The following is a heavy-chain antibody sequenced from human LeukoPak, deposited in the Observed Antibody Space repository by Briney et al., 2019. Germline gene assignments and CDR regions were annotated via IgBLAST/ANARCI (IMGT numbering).Heavy chain of an antibody. CDR2: IIPIFGTA. Sequence: SVKVSCKASGGTFSSYAISWVRQAPGQGLEWMGRIIPIFGTANYAQKFQGRVTITTDESTSTAYMELSSLRSKDTAVYYCARDMAYCGGDCYHFDYWGQGTLVTASS. CDR1: GGTFSSYA. V-gene: IGHV1-69*05. D-gene: IGHD2-21*02. J-gene: IGHJ4*02. CDR3: ARDMAYCGGDCYHFDY.